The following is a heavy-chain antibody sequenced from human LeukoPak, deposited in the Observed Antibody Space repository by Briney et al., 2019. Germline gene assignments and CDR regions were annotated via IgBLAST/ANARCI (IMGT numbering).Heavy chain of an antibody. V-gene: IGHV3-49*04. CDR2: IRSKAYGGTT. CDR1: GFTFGDYA. Sequence: GGSLRLSCTASGFTFGDYAMSWVRQAPGKGLEWVGFIRSKAYGGTTEYAASVKGRFTISRDDSKSIAYLQMNSLKTEDTAVYYCTRDGWELAYYFDYWGQGTLVTVSS. D-gene: IGHD1-26*01. CDR3: TRDGWELAYYFDY. J-gene: IGHJ4*02.